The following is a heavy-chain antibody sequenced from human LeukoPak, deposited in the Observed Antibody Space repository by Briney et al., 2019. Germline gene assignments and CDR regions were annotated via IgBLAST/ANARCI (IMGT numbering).Heavy chain of an antibody. D-gene: IGHD2-2*01. CDR2: IYYSGST. CDR3: ARGGVPAAIRGYMDV. CDR1: GGSISSSY. Sequence: SETLSLTCTVSGGSISSSYWSWIRKPPGKGLEWIGYIYYSGSTNYNPSLKSRVTISVDTSKNQFSLKLSSVTAADTAVYYCARGGVPAAIRGYMDVWGKGTTVTVSS. J-gene: IGHJ6*03. V-gene: IGHV4-59*01.